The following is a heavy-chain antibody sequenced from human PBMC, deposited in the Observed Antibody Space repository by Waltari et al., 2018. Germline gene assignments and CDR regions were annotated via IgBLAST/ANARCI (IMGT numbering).Heavy chain of an antibody. CDR3: AKTGDFYSLEY. J-gene: IGHJ4*02. Sequence: QVQLVQSGAEVKRPGASVMVSCKASGYTLSGYYINWVRQAPGPMLEWMGRFNPSSGDTDYAQKFQGRVTMTRDTSINTAYLELTSLTSDDTAVYYCAKTGDFYSLEYWGQGSLVTVSS. D-gene: IGHD3-3*01. CDR1: GYTLSGYY. V-gene: IGHV1-2*06. CDR2: FNPSSGDT.